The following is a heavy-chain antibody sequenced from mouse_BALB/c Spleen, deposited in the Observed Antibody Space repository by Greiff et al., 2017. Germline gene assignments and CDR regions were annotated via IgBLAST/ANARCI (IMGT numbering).Heavy chain of an antibody. CDR3: ARHGYDVGYAMDY. CDR2: ISSGGGST. D-gene: IGHD2-2*01. Sequence: EVKLVESGGGLVKPGGSLKLSCAASGFAFSSYDMSWVRQTPEKRLEWVAYISSGGGSTYYPDTVKGRFTISRDNAKNTLYLQMSSLKSEDTAMYYCARHGYDVGYAMDYWGQGTSVTVSS. J-gene: IGHJ4*01. CDR1: GFAFSSYD. V-gene: IGHV5-12-1*01.